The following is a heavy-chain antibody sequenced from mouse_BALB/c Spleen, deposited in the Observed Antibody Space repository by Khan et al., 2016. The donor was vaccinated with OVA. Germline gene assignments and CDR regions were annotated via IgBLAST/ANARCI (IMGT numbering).Heavy chain of an antibody. CDR1: GFTFSSFA. D-gene: IGHD2-2*01. CDR2: ISSGGHYT. CDR3: ARSLVDYYAMDY. Sequence: EVELVESGGGVVKPGGSLKLSCSASGFTFSSFAMSWVRQTPEKRLEWVATISSGGHYTFYPDSVKGRFTISRDSARNTLYLQMSSLRSEDTAMYYCARSLVDYYAMDYWGQGTSVTVPS. V-gene: IGHV5-9-3*01. J-gene: IGHJ4*01.